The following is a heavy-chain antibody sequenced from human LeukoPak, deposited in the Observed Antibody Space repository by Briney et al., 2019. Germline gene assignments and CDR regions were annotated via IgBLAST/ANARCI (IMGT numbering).Heavy chain of an antibody. D-gene: IGHD6-6*01. CDR2: INPGSGT. J-gene: IGHJ4*02. CDR3: ARGSRKTGFDY. CDR1: GFSFSTYV. Sequence: GGSLRLSCAASGFSFSTYVMNWVRQAPGKGLEWVSTINPGSGTYYADSVKGRFSISRDNSKGTLSLQMNSLRAEDTAVYYCARGSRKTGFDYWGQGSLVTVSS. V-gene: IGHV3-23*01.